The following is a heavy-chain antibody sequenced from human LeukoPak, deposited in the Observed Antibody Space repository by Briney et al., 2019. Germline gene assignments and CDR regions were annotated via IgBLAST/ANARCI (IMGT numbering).Heavy chain of an antibody. CDR1: GFTFRSNG. CDR3: AELGITMIGGV. J-gene: IGHJ6*04. D-gene: IGHD3-10*02. CDR2: ISPSGDDT. V-gene: IGHV3-23*01. Sequence: GGTLRLSCAASGFTFRSNGMSWVRQAPGKGLEWVSAISPSGDDTNYADSVKGRFTISRDNSKNTLYLQMNSLRVEDTAVYYCAELGITMIGGVWGKGTTVTISS.